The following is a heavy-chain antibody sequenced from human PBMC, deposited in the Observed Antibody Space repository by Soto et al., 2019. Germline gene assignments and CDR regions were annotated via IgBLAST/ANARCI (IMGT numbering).Heavy chain of an antibody. CDR1: GFTFGDYA. J-gene: IGHJ6*02. CDR2: ISWNGGSI. D-gene: IGHD1-26*01. Sequence: PGGSLRLSCAASGFTFGDYAMHWVRQAPGKGLEWVSGISWNGGSIGYADSVLARFTISRDDAKKSLYLQMNSLRPEDTALYFCAKDYSGKGSYYHYYGMDVWGQGTSVTVSS. CDR3: AKDYSGKGSYYHYYGMDV. V-gene: IGHV3-9*01.